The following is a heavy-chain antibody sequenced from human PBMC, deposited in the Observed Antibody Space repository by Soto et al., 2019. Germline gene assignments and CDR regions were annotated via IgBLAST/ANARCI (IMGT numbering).Heavy chain of an antibody. Sequence: SETLSLTCAVYGESFIGYYWTWIRQPPGKGLEWIGEINHRGSANYNPSLKSRVTISVDTSNNQFSLKLSSVTAADTSVYSCARKDIVTTNCFDPWGQGTLVTVSS. CDR1: GESFIGYY. J-gene: IGHJ5*02. D-gene: IGHD5-12*01. V-gene: IGHV4-34*01. CDR3: ARKDIVTTNCFDP. CDR2: INHRGSA.